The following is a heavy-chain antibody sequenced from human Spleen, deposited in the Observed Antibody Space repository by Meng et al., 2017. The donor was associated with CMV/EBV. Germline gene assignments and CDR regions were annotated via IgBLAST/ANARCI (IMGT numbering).Heavy chain of an antibody. CDR1: GGSFSGYY. D-gene: IGHD3-10*01. J-gene: IGHJ4*02. V-gene: IGHV4-34*01. Sequence: QVTLQQGGAGLLKPSETLSLTCAVYGGSFSGYYWSWIRQPPGKGLEWIGEINHSGSTNYNPSLKSRVTISVDTSKNQFSLKLSSVTAADTAVYYCARGLEGSGSYSDYWGQGTLVTVSS. CDR2: INHSGST. CDR3: ARGLEGSGSYSDY.